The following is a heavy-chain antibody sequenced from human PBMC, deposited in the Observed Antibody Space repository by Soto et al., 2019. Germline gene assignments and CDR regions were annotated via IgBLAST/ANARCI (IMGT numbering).Heavy chain of an antibody. CDR3: ARDSPKYDFWSGYSHNWFDP. V-gene: IGHV3-7*01. CDR2: IKQDGSEK. D-gene: IGHD3-3*01. Sequence: EVQLVESGGGLVQPVGSLRLSCAASGFTFSNYWMSWVRQAPGKGLEWVANIKQDGSEKYYVESVKGRFTISRDNAKNSLYLQMNSLRAEDTAVYYCARDSPKYDFWSGYSHNWFDPWGQGTLVTVSS. J-gene: IGHJ5*02. CDR1: GFTFSNYW.